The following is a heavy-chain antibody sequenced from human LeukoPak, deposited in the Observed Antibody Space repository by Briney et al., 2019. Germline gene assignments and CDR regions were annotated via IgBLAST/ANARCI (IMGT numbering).Heavy chain of an antibody. J-gene: IGHJ5*02. CDR3: ARVGAQLIDP. V-gene: IGHV1-69*05. Sequence: ASVKVSCKASGGTFSSYAISWVRQAPGQGLEWMGGIIPIFGTANYAQKFQGRVTITTDESTSTAYMELSSLRSEDTAVYYCARVGAQLIDPWGQGTLVTVSS. CDR1: GGTFSSYA. CDR2: IIPIFGTA. D-gene: IGHD1-26*01.